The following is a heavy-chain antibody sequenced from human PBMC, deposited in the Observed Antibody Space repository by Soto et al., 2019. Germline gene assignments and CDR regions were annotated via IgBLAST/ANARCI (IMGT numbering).Heavy chain of an antibody. D-gene: IGHD6-19*01. CDR2: IYHSGST. Sequence: QVQLQESGPGLVKPSGTLSLTCAVSSGSISSSNWWSWVRQPPGKGLEWIGEIYHSGSTNYNPSLKSRVTISVEKSKNHVSLKLCSVTAADTAVYYCARASGGFLHYAFDIWGQGTMVTVSS. CDR3: ARASGGFLHYAFDI. J-gene: IGHJ3*02. CDR1: SGSISSSNW. V-gene: IGHV4-4*02.